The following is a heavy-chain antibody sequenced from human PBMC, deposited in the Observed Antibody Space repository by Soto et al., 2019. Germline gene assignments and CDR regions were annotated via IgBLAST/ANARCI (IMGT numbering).Heavy chain of an antibody. CDR3: ARDSRYSSGWYRDYYYYYGMDV. Sequence: ASVKVSCKASGYTFTSYGISWVRQAPGQGLEWMGWISAYNGNTNYAQKLQGRVTMTTDTSTSTAYMELRSLRSDDTAVYYCARDSRYSSGWYRDYYYYYGMDVWGQGTTVTV. V-gene: IGHV1-18*04. CDR2: ISAYNGNT. D-gene: IGHD6-19*01. CDR1: GYTFTSYG. J-gene: IGHJ6*02.